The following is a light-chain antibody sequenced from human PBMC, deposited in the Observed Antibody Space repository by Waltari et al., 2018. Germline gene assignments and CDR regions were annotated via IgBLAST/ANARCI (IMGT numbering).Light chain of an antibody. CDR2: WAS. CDR1: QRLLYSSSNKNY. V-gene: IGKV4-1*01. J-gene: IGKJ2*01. Sequence: DTVVTQSTDSLAVSLGERATIYCTSSQRLLYSSSNKNYLAWYQQKPRQPPKLLIYWASTRESGVPDRFSGSGSGTDFPLTINSLQAEDVAVYYCQQYYTTPYTFGQGTKLEIK. CDR3: QQYYTTPYT.